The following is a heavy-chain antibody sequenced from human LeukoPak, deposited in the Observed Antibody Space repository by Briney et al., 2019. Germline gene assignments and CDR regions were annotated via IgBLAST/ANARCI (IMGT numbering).Heavy chain of an antibody. CDR2: LSFDGKGK. V-gene: IGHV3-30*01. J-gene: IGHJ4*02. Sequence: PGRSLRLSCAASGFTFRDYSMHWIRQAPGKGLEWMTVLSFDGKGKFYADSVKGRFTVSRDTSKNTLFLDMNNVTVEDTAVYYCGAGNPDYWGRGTLVTVYS. CDR3: GAGNPDY. CDR1: GFTFRDYS. D-gene: IGHD1-1*01.